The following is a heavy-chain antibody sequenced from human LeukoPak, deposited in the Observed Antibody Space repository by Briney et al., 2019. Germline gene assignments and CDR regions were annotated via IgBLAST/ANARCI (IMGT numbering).Heavy chain of an antibody. J-gene: IGHJ4*02. D-gene: IGHD3-16*02. CDR1: GGSFSGYY. V-gene: IGHV4-34*01. CDR2: INHSGST. Sequence: SETLSLTCAVYGGSFSGYYWSWIRQPPGKGLEWIGEINHSGSTNYNPSLKSRVIISVDTSKNQFSLKLSSVTAADTAVYYCARVMVIVDYWGQGTLVTVSS. CDR3: ARVMVIVDY.